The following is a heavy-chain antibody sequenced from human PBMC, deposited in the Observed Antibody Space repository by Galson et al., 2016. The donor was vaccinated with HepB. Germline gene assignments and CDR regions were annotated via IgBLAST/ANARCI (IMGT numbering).Heavy chain of an antibody. J-gene: IGHJ3*02. CDR2: IYYSGSI. Sequence: ETLSLTYTVSSGSGDSISSSNYYWGRIRQPPGKGLQWIGNIYYSGSIYYNPSLKSRVTISVDTSKNQFSLRLISVTAADTAVYYCARGVGQRMQLFFLRPFDIWGQGTLITVSS. V-gene: IGHV4-39*01. D-gene: IGHD6-25*01. CDR3: ARGVGQRMQLFFLRPFDI. CDR1: SGSGDSISSSNYY.